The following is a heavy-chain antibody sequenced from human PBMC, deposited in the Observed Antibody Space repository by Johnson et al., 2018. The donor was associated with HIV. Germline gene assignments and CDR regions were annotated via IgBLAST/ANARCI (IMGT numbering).Heavy chain of an antibody. J-gene: IGHJ3*02. CDR1: GFTFDDYG. CDR2: ISWSGGTI. CDR3: AKTITMLVVYDAFDI. D-gene: IGHD3-22*01. Sequence: VQLVESGGGVVRPGGSLRLSCAASGFTFDDYGMSWVRQAPGKGLEWVSGISWSGGTIGYADSVKGRFTISRDNAKNALYLQMNSLRSEDTALYYCAKTITMLVVYDAFDIWGQGTMVTVSS. V-gene: IGHV3-20*04.